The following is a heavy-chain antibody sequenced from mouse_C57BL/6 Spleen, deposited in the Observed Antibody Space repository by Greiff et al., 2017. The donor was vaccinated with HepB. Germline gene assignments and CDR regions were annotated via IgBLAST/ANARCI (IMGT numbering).Heavy chain of an antibody. CDR1: GFTFSDYY. V-gene: IGHV5-16*01. D-gene: IGHD2-4*01. J-gene: IGHJ1*03. CDR2: INYDGSST. Sequence: EVQRVESEGGLVQPGSSMKLSCTASGFTFSDYYMAWVRQVPEKGLEWVANINYDGSSTYYLDSLKSRFIISRDNAKNILYLQMSSLKSEDTATYYCAREITRYFDVWGTGTTVTVSS. CDR3: AREITRYFDV.